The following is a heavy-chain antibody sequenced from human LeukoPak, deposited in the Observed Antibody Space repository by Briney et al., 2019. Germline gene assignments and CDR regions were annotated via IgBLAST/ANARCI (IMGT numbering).Heavy chain of an antibody. D-gene: IGHD3-10*01. J-gene: IGHJ5*02. CDR2: IYPGDSDT. V-gene: IGHV5-51*01. CDR1: GYSFTSYW. Sequence: GESLKISCKGSGYSFTSYWIGWVRQMPGKGLEWMGIIYPGDSDTRYSPSFQGQVTISADKSISIAYLQWSSLKASDTAMYYCARTYGSGSYYNENWFDPWGQGTLVTVSS. CDR3: ARTYGSGSYYNENWFDP.